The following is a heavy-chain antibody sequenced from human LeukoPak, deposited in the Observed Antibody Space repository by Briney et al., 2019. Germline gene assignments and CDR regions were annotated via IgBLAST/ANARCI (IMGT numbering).Heavy chain of an antibody. CDR3: ARSYYCDSSGYYYGDAFDI. CDR1: GDSVSSNSAA. V-gene: IGHV6-1*01. J-gene: IGHJ3*02. CDR2: TYYRSKWYN. Sequence: SQTLSLTCAISGDSVSSNSAAWNWIRQSPSRGLEWLGRTYYRSKWYNDYAVSVKSRITINPDTSKNQFSLQLNSVTPEDTAVYYCARSYYCDSSGYYYGDAFDIWGQGTMVTVSS. D-gene: IGHD3-22*01.